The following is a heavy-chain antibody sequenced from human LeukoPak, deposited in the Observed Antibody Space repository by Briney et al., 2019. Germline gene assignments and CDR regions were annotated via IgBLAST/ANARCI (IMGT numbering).Heavy chain of an antibody. CDR2: ITTSGSSI. J-gene: IGHJ4*02. CDR3: AREPIGIYYDSSGPACDY. V-gene: IGHV3-11*04. D-gene: IGHD3-22*01. Sequence: PGGSLRHSCAASGFTFSDYYIGWIRQAPGKGLEWFSYITTSGSSIYYADSVKGRFTISRDNAKNSLYLQMNSLRAEDTAVYYCAREPIGIYYDSSGPACDYWGQGTLVTVSS. CDR1: GFTFSDYY.